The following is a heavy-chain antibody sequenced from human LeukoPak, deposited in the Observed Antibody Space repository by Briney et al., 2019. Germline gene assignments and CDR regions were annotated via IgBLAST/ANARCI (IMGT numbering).Heavy chain of an antibody. V-gene: IGHV5-51*01. D-gene: IGHD3-10*01. J-gene: IGHJ4*02. CDR2: IYAGYSDT. Sequence: GESLKISFKGSGYSFTSYWIGLVRQMPGKGLGLRGIIYAGYSDTRYSPPFEGQVTISANKSISTAYLQWGSLKASDTAMYYCARHSPSMVRGVTIDYWGQGTLVTVSS. CDR1: GYSFTSYW. CDR3: ARHSPSMVRGVTIDY.